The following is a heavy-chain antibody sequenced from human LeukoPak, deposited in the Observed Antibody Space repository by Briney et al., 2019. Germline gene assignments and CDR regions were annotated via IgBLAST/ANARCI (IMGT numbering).Heavy chain of an antibody. CDR1: GGSISNTNYY. Sequence: SETLSLTCSVSGGSISNTNYYWGWIRQPPGKGLEWVGSISSSGSSYYNPSLKSRVTISVDTSKNQFSLKLSSLTAADTAVYYCARPQAQLNWYFDLWGRGTLVTVSS. CDR2: ISSSGSS. D-gene: IGHD1-1*01. J-gene: IGHJ2*01. CDR3: ARPQAQLNWYFDL. V-gene: IGHV4-39*01.